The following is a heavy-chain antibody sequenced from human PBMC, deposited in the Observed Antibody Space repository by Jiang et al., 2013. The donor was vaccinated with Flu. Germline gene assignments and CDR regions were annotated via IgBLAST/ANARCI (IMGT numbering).Heavy chain of an antibody. Sequence: ASGFTFSNAWMNWVRQAPGKGAGVGTAVLKAKLKVGQQDHAAPVKGRFTISRDDSKNTLYLQMNSLKTEDTAVYYCSTLSVTNYFDYWGQGTLVTVSS. V-gene: IGHV3-15*07. CDR2: LKAKLKVGQ. D-gene: IGHD4-17*01. CDR3: STLSVTNYFDY. CDR1: GFTFSNAW. J-gene: IGHJ4*02.